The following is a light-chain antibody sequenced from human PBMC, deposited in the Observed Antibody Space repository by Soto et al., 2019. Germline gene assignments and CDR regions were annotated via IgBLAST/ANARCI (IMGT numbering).Light chain of an antibody. CDR3: SSYTGSSTLV. J-gene: IGLJ2*01. Sequence: QSALTQPASVSGSPGQSITISCSGTSSDVGGYNYVSWYQQNPGKAPKVMIYDVSRRPSGVSDRFSGSKSGNTASLTISGLQAEDEGDYYCSSYTGSSTLVFGGGTKVTVL. CDR1: SSDVGGYNY. CDR2: DVS. V-gene: IGLV2-14*01.